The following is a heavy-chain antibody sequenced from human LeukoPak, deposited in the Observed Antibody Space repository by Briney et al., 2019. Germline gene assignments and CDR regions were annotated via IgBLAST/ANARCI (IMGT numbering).Heavy chain of an antibody. CDR2: ISPGDSDT. D-gene: IGHD3-22*01. Sequence: GESLKISCKSSGYSFNSYWIGWVRQMPGKGLEWMGIISPGDSDTRYSPSFQGQVTISADKSISTAYLQWSSLKASDTAMYYCARHAVAYDSSGYYGATWGQGTLVTVSS. CDR3: ARHAVAYDSSGYYGAT. CDR1: GYSFNSYW. J-gene: IGHJ4*02. V-gene: IGHV5-51*01.